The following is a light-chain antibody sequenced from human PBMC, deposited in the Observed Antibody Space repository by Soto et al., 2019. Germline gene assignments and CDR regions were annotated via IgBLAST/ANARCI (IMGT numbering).Light chain of an antibody. CDR1: QTISIY. Sequence: DIQMNQSTSSLSASVGDSVTITCRSSQTISIYLNWYQQKPGSAPELLIYAASSLQSGVPSRSRFSCSRSGVEFTLTISSLQPEDSATYSCQQSYSPPWTFGQGTKVEV. CDR3: QQSYSPPWT. CDR2: AAS. J-gene: IGKJ1*01. V-gene: IGKV1-39*01.